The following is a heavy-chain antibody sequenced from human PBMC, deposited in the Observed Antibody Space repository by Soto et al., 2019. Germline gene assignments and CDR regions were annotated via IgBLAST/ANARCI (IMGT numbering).Heavy chain of an antibody. CDR3: ARRYGGMDV. J-gene: IGHJ6*02. D-gene: IGHD4-17*01. CDR1: GYTFTSYD. Sequence: QVQLVQSGVEVKKPGASVKVSCKASGYTFTSYDINWVRQAPGQGLEWMGWISANNGNTNYAQKFQGRVTMTTDTSTSTGYMELGSLRSDDTAVYYCARRYGGMDVWGQGTTVTVSS. CDR2: ISANNGNT. V-gene: IGHV1-18*01.